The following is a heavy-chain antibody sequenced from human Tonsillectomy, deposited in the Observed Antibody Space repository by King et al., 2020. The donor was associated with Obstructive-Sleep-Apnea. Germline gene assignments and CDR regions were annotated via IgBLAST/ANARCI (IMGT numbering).Heavy chain of an antibody. CDR1: GYTFTNHA. CDR3: AGADPTAWDY. CDR2: INTDTGNP. D-gene: IGHD1-26*01. J-gene: IGHJ4*02. V-gene: IGHV7-4-1*02. Sequence: VQLVESESELKKPGDSVTISCKTSGYTFTNHAINWVRQAPGQGLRWMGWINTDTGNPTYAQGFTGRFVFSLDTAVRTAFLQINSLEADDTAVYFCAGADPTAWDYWGQGTRVTVSS.